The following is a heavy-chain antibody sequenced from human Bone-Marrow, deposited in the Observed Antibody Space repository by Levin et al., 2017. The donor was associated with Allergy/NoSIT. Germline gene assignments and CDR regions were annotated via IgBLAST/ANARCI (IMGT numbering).Heavy chain of an antibody. CDR2: ITGSGAYT. CDR1: GFTFSRSA. V-gene: IGHV3-23*01. D-gene: IGHD6-13*01. CDR3: AKDPSSCIVAAGLTMDV. Sequence: SCAASGFTFSRSAMSWVRQAPGKGLEWVSAITGSGAYTEYADSVKGRFTISRDNSKNTVHLQMNSLTAEDTAILYCAKDPSSCIVAAGLTMDVWGQGTTVTVSS. J-gene: IGHJ6*02.